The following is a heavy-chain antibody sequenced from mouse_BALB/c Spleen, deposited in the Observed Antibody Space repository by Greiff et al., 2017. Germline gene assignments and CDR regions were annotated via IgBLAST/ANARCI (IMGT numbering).Heavy chain of an antibody. CDR1: GFSLTGYG. Sequence: QVQLKESGPGLVAPSQSLSITCTVSGFSLTGYGVNWVRQPPGKGLEWLGMIWGDGSTDYNSALKSRLSISKDNSKSQVFLKMNSLQTDDTARYYCARDRDYGGYYYAMDYWGQGTSVTVSS. V-gene: IGHV2-6-7*01. CDR3: ARDRDYGGYYYAMDY. J-gene: IGHJ4*01. CDR2: IWGDGST. D-gene: IGHD1-1*02.